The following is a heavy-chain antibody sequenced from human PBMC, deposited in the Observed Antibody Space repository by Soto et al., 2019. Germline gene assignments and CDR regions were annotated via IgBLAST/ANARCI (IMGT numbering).Heavy chain of an antibody. J-gene: IGHJ4*02. CDR2: IYYSGST. D-gene: IGHD3-3*01. V-gene: IGHV4-59*01. Sequence: SETLSLTCTVSGGSISSYYWSWIRQPPGKGLEWIGYIYYSGSTNYNPSLKSRVTISVDTSKNQFSLKLSSVTAADTAVYYCARVYDFWSGSAYYFDYWGQGTLVTVSS. CDR1: GGSISSYY. CDR3: ARVYDFWSGSAYYFDY.